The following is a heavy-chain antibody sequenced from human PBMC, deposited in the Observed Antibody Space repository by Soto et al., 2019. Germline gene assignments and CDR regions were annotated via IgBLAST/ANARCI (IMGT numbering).Heavy chain of an antibody. D-gene: IGHD1-1*01. V-gene: IGHV1-69*13. CDR1: GGTFSSYA. CDR3: AREQXGSSFDY. CDR2: IIPIFGTA. Sequence: ASVKVSCKASGGTFSSYAISWVRQAPGQGLEWMGGIIPIFGTANYAQKFQGRVTITADESTSTAXXXXXXXXXXXTAVYYCAREQXGSSFDYWGQGTLVTVSS. J-gene: IGHJ4*02.